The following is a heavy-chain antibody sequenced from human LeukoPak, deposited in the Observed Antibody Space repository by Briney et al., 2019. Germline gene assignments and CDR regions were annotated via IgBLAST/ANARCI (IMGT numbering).Heavy chain of an antibody. V-gene: IGHV3-11*04. CDR1: GFTFSDYY. Sequence: GGSLRLSCAASGFTFSDYYMSWIRQAPGKGLAWVSYISGSGGTIYYADSVKGRFTISRDNAKNSLHLQLNSLRAEDTAVYYCAREACSGGSCYSFRVQGTFDIWGQGTMVTVSS. CDR2: ISGSGGTI. D-gene: IGHD2-15*01. J-gene: IGHJ3*02. CDR3: AREACSGGSCYSFRVQGTFDI.